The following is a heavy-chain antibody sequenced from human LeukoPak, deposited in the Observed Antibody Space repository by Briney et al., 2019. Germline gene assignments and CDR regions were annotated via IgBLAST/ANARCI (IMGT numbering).Heavy chain of an antibody. CDR1: GFTFSSYG. CDR3: AKDTGPDRALELFDI. D-gene: IGHD1-14*01. Sequence: GGSLRLSCAASGFTFSSYGIHWVRQAPGKGLEWVAVISYDGSNKYYTDSVKGRFTISRDNSKNTLYLQMNSLRAEDTAVYYCAKDTGPDRALELFDIWGQGTMVTVSS. CDR2: ISYDGSNK. V-gene: IGHV3-30*18. J-gene: IGHJ3*02.